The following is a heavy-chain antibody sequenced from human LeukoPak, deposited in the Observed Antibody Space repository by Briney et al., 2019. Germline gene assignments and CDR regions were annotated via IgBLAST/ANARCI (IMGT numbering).Heavy chain of an antibody. CDR2: ISAYNGNT. CDR3: ARVGQRGYSFDY. CDR1: GYTFSNYG. Sequence: GASVKVSCNASGYTFSNYGITWVRQAPGQGLEWMGWISAYNGNTNYAQKLQGRVTMTTDTSTSTAYMELRSLRSDDTAVYYCARVGQRGYSFDYWGQGTLVTVSS. V-gene: IGHV1-18*01. D-gene: IGHD5-18*01. J-gene: IGHJ4*02.